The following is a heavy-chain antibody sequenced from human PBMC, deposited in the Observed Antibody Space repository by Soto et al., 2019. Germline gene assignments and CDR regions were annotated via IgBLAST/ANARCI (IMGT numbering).Heavy chain of an antibody. D-gene: IGHD4-4*01. CDR3: ARGIDSNYDGMDV. V-gene: IGHV3-33*01. CDR2: IWYDGSSK. Sequence: GGSLRLSCEASGFTFSNFGMNWVRQAPGKGLEWVARIWYDGSSKYYVDSVKGRFTISRDNSKETVYLQMNSLRAEDTGVYYCARGIDSNYDGMDVWGQGTTVTVSS. J-gene: IGHJ6*02. CDR1: GFTFSNFG.